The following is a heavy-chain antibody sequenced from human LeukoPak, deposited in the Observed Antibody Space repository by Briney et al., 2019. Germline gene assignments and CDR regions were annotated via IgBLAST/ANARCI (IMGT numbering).Heavy chain of an antibody. CDR1: GGSISSSSYY. CDR3: ARDDYDYYGDDPS. V-gene: IGHV4-39*07. D-gene: IGHD4-17*01. J-gene: IGHJ4*02. CDR2: IYYSGST. Sequence: KASETLSLTCTVSGGSISSSSYYWGWIRQPPGKGLEWIGSIYYSGSTYYNPSLKSRVSISVDTSKNQFSLNLTSVTAADSAVYYCARDDYDYYGDDPSWGQGTLVTVSS.